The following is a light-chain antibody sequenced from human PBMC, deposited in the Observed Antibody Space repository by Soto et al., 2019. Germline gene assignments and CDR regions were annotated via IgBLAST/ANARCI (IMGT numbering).Light chain of an antibody. V-gene: IGKV3-15*01. CDR3: HQHSNWPQT. Sequence: EIVMTQSPATLSVSPGERATLSCRASRSVSSNLAWYQQKPGQAPRLLIYGSSTRATGFPARFSGSGSGTEFPLTIRRLQSEDFAVYYCHQHSNWPQTFGQGTKVDIK. J-gene: IGKJ1*01. CDR1: RSVSSN. CDR2: GSS.